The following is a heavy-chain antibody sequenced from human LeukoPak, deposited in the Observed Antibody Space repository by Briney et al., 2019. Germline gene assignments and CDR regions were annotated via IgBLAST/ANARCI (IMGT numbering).Heavy chain of an antibody. CDR3: ARDGGRNNDY. CDR1: GFTFSSYW. J-gene: IGHJ4*02. D-gene: IGHD3-3*01. V-gene: IGHV3-7*01. Sequence: GGSLRLSCAASGFTFSSYWMTWVRQAPGKGLEWVANIKPDGSGKYYVDSVKGRFTISRDNAKNSLYLQMNSLRAEDTAVYYCARDGGRNNDYWGQGTLVTVSS. CDR2: IKPDGSGK.